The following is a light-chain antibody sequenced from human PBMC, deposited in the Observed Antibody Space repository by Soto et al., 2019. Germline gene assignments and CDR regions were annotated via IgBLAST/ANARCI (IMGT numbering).Light chain of an antibody. J-gene: IGLJ3*02. CDR3: HSYDSSLSGSV. CDR2: GNS. CDR1: SSNIGAGYD. V-gene: IGLV1-40*01. Sequence: HSVLTQPPSVSGAPGQRVTISCTGSSSNIGAGYDVHWYQQLPGTAPKLLIYGNSNRPSGVPDRFSGSKSGTSASLAITGLQDEDEADYYCHSYDSSLSGSVFGGGTKLTVL.